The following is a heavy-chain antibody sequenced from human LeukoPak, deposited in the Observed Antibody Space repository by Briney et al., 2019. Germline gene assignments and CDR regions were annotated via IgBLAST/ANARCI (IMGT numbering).Heavy chain of an antibody. CDR3: AREGYDILTGYQLDY. V-gene: IGHV1-18*01. D-gene: IGHD3-9*01. CDR2: ISAYNGNT. J-gene: IGHJ4*02. CDR1: GYTFTSYG. Sequence: VASVKVSCKASGYTFTSYGISWVRPAPGQGREWMGWISAYNGNTNYAQKLQGRVTMTTDTSTSTAYMELRSLRSDDTAVYYCAREGYDILTGYQLDYWGQGTLVTVSS.